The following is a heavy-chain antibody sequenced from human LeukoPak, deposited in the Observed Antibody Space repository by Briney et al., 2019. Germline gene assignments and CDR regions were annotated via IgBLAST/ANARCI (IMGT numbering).Heavy chain of an antibody. CDR3: ARDLEASGAFDT. J-gene: IGHJ3*02. V-gene: IGHV3-7*01. Sequence: GGSLRLSCAASGFTFNTYWMNWVRQAPGKGLEWVANIKQDGNEKYYVDSVKGRFTISRDNAKNSLYLQMNSLRAEDTAVYYCARDLEASGAFDTWGQGTMVTVSS. CDR2: IKQDGNEK. CDR1: GFTFNTYW.